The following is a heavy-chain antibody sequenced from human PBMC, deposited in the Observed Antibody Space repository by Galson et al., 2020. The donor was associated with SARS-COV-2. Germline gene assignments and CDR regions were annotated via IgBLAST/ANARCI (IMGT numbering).Heavy chain of an antibody. D-gene: IGHD6-19*01. CDR3: AKTGYSSGAGYFDN. CDR2: ISDSGDIT. J-gene: IGHJ4*02. CDR1: GFISSSYA. Sequence: GGSLRLSCAVSGFISSSYAMSWARQAPGKGLEWVSGISDSGDITYYADSVKGRFTISRDKSRNMLYLQMNSLRAEDMALYYWAKTGYSSGAGYFDNWGQGTLVTVSS. V-gene: IGHV3-23*01.